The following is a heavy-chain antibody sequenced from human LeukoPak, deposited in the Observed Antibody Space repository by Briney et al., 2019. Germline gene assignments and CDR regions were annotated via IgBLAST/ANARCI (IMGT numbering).Heavy chain of an antibody. J-gene: IGHJ3*02. CDR1: GFTFSSYG. D-gene: IGHD6-19*01. V-gene: IGHV3-30*03. Sequence: GGSRRLSCAASGFTFSSYGMHWVRQAPGKGLEWVAVISYDGSNKYYADSVKGRFTISRDNSKNTLYLQMNSLRAEDTAVYYCARDLLIAVAGTTDLDAFDIWGQGTMVTVSS. CDR2: ISYDGSNK. CDR3: ARDLLIAVAGTTDLDAFDI.